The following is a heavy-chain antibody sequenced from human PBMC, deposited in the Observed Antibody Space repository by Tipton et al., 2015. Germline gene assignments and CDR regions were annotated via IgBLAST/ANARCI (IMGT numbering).Heavy chain of an antibody. D-gene: IGHD4-23*01. V-gene: IGHV4-59*01. CDR2: ICYSGST. CDR3: ARARGRHGGLFDS. Sequence: TLSLTCTVSSDSISKYYWTWIRQPPGKELEWIGYICYSGSTNYNPSLKSRVTISVDTSKTQFSLKVSSVTAADTAMYYCARARGRHGGLFDSWGQGILVTVSS. CDR1: SDSISKYY. J-gene: IGHJ4*02.